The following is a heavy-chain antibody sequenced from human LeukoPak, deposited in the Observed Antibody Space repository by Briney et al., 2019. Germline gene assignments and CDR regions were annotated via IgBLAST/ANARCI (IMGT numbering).Heavy chain of an antibody. J-gene: IGHJ4*02. Sequence: SETLSLTCTVSGGSISSGGYYWSWIRQHPGKGLEWIRYIYYSGSTYYNPSLKSRVTISVDTSKNQFSLKLSSVTAADTAVYYCARMAAKSSGDFDYWGQGTLVTVSS. CDR2: IYYSGST. D-gene: IGHD3-22*01. CDR1: GGSISSGGYY. CDR3: ARMAAKSSGDFDY. V-gene: IGHV4-31*03.